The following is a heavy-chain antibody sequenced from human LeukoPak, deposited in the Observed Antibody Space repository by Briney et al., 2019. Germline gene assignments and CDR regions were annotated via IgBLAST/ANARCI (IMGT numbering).Heavy chain of an antibody. Sequence: ASVSVSCKASGFTFSGYYIHWVRQAPGQGLEWVGWINPNTGGTHYAQKFQGRVSVTRDTSISTAYMELSSLRSDDTAVYYCAREELRLTGTSLDYWGQGTLVTASS. D-gene: IGHD3-9*01. CDR2: INPNTGGT. CDR3: AREELRLTGTSLDY. J-gene: IGHJ4*02. CDR1: GFTFSGYY. V-gene: IGHV1-2*02.